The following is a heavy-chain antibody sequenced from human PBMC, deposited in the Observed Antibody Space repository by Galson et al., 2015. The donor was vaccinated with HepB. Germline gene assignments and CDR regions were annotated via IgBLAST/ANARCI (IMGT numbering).Heavy chain of an antibody. CDR3: ARGRGAVAGRYYFDY. Sequence: SLRLSCAASGFTFSSYAMSWVRQAPGKGLEWVSVIYSSGSTYYADSVKGRFTISRDNSKNTLHLQMNSLRAEDTAVYYCARGRGAVAGRYYFDYWGQGTLVTVSS. J-gene: IGHJ4*02. CDR1: GFTFSSYA. D-gene: IGHD6-19*01. CDR2: IYSSGST. V-gene: IGHV3-23*05.